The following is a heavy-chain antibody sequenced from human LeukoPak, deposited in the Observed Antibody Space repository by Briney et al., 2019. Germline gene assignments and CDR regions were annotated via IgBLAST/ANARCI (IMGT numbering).Heavy chain of an antibody. Sequence: GGPLRLSCAASGFTFSSYGMHWVRQAPGKGLEWVAFIRHDGSNKYYADSVKGRFTISRDNSKNTLYLQMNSLKTEDTAVYYCTRDYDILTETLGVDYWGQGTLVTVSS. CDR3: TRDYDILTETLGVDY. CDR1: GFTFSSYG. V-gene: IGHV3-30*02. D-gene: IGHD3-9*01. CDR2: IRHDGSNK. J-gene: IGHJ4*02.